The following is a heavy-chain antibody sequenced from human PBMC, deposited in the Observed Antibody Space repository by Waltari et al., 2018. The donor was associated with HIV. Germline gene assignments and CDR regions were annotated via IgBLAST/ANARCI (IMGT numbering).Heavy chain of an antibody. J-gene: IGHJ6*02. V-gene: IGHV1-2*06. Sequence: QVQLVQPGAEVKKPGASVKVPCTASGYTFTGYSMHCVRRAPGQGLEWMGRINPNSGGTNYAQQFQGRVTMTRDTSISTAYMELSRLRSDDTAVYYCAREGARMTTMIYYYYGMDVWGQGTTVTVSS. D-gene: IGHD4-4*01. CDR1: GYTFTGYS. CDR2: INPNSGGT. CDR3: AREGARMTTMIYYYYGMDV.